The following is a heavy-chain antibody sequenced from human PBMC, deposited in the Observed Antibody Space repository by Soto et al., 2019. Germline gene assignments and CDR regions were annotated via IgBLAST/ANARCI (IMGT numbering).Heavy chain of an antibody. CDR3: ARGNWNDVDYCYYYRDV. Sequence: GGSLRLSCAASGFTFSSYDMHWVRQATGKGLEWVSAIGTAGDTYYPGSVKGRFTISRENAKNSLYLQMNSLRAGDTAVYYCARGNWNDVDYCYYYRDVWGKGTTVTVSS. D-gene: IGHD1-1*01. CDR2: IGTAGDT. V-gene: IGHV3-13*01. J-gene: IGHJ6*03. CDR1: GFTFSSYD.